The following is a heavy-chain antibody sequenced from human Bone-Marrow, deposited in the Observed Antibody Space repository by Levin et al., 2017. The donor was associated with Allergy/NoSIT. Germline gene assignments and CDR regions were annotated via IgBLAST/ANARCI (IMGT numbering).Heavy chain of an antibody. CDR2: INPNSGGT. D-gene: IGHD3-9*01. V-gene: IGHV1-2*02. CDR3: ARGHRYYDILTGYFC. J-gene: IGHJ4*02. CDR1: GYTFTGYY. Sequence: ASVKVSCKASGYTFTGYYMHWVRQAPGQGLEWMGWINPNSGGTNYAQKFQGRVTMTRDTSISTAYMELSRLRSDDTAVYYCARGHRYYDILTGYFCWGQGTLVTVSS.